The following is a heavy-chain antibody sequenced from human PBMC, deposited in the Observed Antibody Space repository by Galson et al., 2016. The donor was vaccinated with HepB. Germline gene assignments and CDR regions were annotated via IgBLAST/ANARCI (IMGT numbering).Heavy chain of an antibody. J-gene: IGHJ5*02. Sequence: SVKVSCKASGYTFTNFAMNWVRQAPGQGLEWMGWINTNTGKPIYAPDFTGRVVFSLDTSVSTAYLQISRLKAEDTAVYYCARDRNWNYYTWFDPWGQGTLVTVSS. CDR1: GYTFTNFA. CDR3: ARDRNWNYYTWFDP. CDR2: INTNTGKP. D-gene: IGHD1-7*01. V-gene: IGHV7-4-1*02.